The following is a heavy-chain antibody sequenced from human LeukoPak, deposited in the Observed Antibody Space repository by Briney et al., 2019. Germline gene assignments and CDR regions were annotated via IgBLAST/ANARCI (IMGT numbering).Heavy chain of an antibody. V-gene: IGHV4-39*07. CDR1: GVSISSSYSY. J-gene: IGHJ4*02. CDR2: IYYTGNT. D-gene: IGHD3-22*01. Sequence: PSETLSLTCTVSGVSISSSYSYWGWIRQPPGMGLEWIGSIYYTGNTYYNASLKSRVTISVDTSKNQFSLNLSSVTAADTAVYYCARPSGYYDPYFDYWGQGTLVTVSS. CDR3: ARPSGYYDPYFDY.